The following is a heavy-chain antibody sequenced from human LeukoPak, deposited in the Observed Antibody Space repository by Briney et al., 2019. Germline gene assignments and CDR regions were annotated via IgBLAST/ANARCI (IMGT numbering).Heavy chain of an antibody. D-gene: IGHD3-10*01. Sequence: GESLKISCKGSGYSFTSYWIGWVRQMPGKGLEWMGIIYPGDSDTRYSPSFQGQVAISADKSISTAYLQWSSLKASDTAMYYCARRYYYGSGSYYNWFDPWGQGTLVTVSS. CDR1: GYSFTSYW. V-gene: IGHV5-51*01. CDR2: IYPGDSDT. CDR3: ARRYYYGSGSYYNWFDP. J-gene: IGHJ5*02.